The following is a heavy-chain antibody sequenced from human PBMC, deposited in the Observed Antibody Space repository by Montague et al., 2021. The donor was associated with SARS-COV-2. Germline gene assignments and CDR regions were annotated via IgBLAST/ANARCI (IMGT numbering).Heavy chain of an antibody. Sequence: PALVKPTQTLTLTCTFSGFSLSTSGMCVSWIRQPSGKALEWLALIDWDDDKYYSTSLKTRLTISKDTSKNQVVLTMTNMDPVDTATYYCARTYYDILTGYYTYDYWGQGTLVTVSS. J-gene: IGHJ4*02. CDR1: GFSLSTSGMC. CDR3: ARTYYDILTGYYTYDY. CDR2: IDWDDDK. D-gene: IGHD3-9*01. V-gene: IGHV2-70*01.